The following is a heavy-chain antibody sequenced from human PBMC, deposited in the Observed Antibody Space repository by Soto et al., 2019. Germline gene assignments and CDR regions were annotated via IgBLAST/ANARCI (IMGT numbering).Heavy chain of an antibody. V-gene: IGHV4-4*02. CDR2: IYHNGST. Sequence: QVQLQESGPGLAKPSGTLSLTCAVSGGSITRSNWWSWVRQSPRKGLEWVGEIYHNGSTNYNPSLTSRVTMSVDKSKNQCSLELRSVPAADTAVYYCARARGAIFGVVIRNWFDPWGQGALVTVSS. CDR3: ARARGAIFGVVIRNWFDP. CDR1: GGSITRSNW. D-gene: IGHD3-3*01. J-gene: IGHJ5*02.